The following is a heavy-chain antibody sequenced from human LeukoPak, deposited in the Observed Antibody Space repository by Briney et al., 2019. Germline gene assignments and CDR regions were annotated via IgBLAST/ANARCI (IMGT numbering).Heavy chain of an antibody. CDR2: ISGSGGTT. J-gene: IGHJ4*02. D-gene: IGHD2-15*01. CDR1: GFTFSNYA. Sequence: PEGSLRLSCAASGFTFSNYAMSWVRQAPGKGLEWVSTISGSGGTTYYADSVRGRFTISRDNSKNTLSLQMNSLRAEDTAVYYCAKAGQIGRVVAASIDYWGQGSLVTVSS. CDR3: AKAGQIGRVVAASIDY. V-gene: IGHV3-23*01.